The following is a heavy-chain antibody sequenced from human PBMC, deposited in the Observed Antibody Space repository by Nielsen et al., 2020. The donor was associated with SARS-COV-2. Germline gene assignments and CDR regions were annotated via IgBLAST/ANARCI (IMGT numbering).Heavy chain of an antibody. J-gene: IGHJ2*01. D-gene: IGHD1-26*01. CDR1: GFTFSNYW. Sequence: GESLKISCAASGFTFSNYWMIWVRQPPGKGLEWVANIKHDGSEKYYVDSVKGRFTISRDNAENSLYLQMNSLRPEDTAVYYCARHWREGATFYWFFDLWGRGTLVTVSS. CDR2: IKHDGSEK. CDR3: ARHWREGATFYWFFDL. V-gene: IGHV3-7*03.